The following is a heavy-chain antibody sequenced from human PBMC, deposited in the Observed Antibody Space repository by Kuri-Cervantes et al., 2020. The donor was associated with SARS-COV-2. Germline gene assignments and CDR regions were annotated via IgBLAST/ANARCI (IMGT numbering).Heavy chain of an antibody. CDR1: GFSFSDYS. J-gene: IGHJ6*03. CDR2: VSSGGTSV. V-gene: IGHV3-21*01. CDR3: ARDLGTFSSGWFYMDV. Sequence: LSLTCAGTGFSFSDYSMNWVRQAPGKGLEWVSSVSSGGTSVYYADSLEGRFTISRDNAKSSLYLEMNSLRAEDTAMYYCARDLGTFSSGWFYMDVWGKGTTVTVSS. D-gene: IGHD6-19*01.